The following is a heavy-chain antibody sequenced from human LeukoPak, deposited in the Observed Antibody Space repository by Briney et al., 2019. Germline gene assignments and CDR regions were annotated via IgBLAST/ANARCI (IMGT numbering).Heavy chain of an antibody. CDR1: SYSISSGYY. V-gene: IGHV4-61*01. CDR2: IYYSGST. D-gene: IGHD3-16*01. Sequence: SETLSLTCTVSSYSISSGYYWGWIRQPPGKGLEWIGYIYYSGSTNYNPSLKSRVTISVDTSKNQFSLKLSSVTAADTAVYYCAREGYDHDAFDIWGQGTMVTVSS. J-gene: IGHJ3*02. CDR3: AREGYDHDAFDI.